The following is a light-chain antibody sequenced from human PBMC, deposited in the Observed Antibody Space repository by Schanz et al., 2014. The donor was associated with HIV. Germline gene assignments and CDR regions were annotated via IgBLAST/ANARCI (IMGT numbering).Light chain of an antibody. CDR2: VVS. Sequence: ALTQPPSASGSPGQSVTISCTGTSSDVGGYNYVSWYQQHPGKAPKLMIYVVSDRPSGVSNRFSGSKSGNTASLTISGLQAEDEADYYCSSYTSINTLVFGGGTKPTVL. CDR1: SSDVGGYNY. V-gene: IGLV2-14*03. J-gene: IGLJ2*01. CDR3: SSYTSINTLV.